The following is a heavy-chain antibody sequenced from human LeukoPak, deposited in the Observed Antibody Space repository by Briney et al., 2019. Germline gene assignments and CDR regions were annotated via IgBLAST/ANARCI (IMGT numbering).Heavy chain of an antibody. Sequence: SETLSLTCTVSGGSISSYYWSWIRQPPGKGLEWIGFIYYSGSTIYNPSLKSRVTISVDTSKNQFSLKLSSVTAADTAVYYCARVHYYDSSGYLRPGYFQHWGQGTLVTVSS. CDR2: IYYSGST. V-gene: IGHV4-59*01. CDR3: ARVHYYDSSGYLRPGYFQH. J-gene: IGHJ1*01. D-gene: IGHD3-22*01. CDR1: GGSISSYY.